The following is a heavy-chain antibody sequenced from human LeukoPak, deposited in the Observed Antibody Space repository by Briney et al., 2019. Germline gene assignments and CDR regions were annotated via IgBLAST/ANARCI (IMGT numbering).Heavy chain of an antibody. J-gene: IGHJ6*03. CDR1: GFTFSSYA. CDR2: ISYDGRNK. Sequence: PGGSLRLSCAASGFTFSSYAMHWVRQAPGKGLEWVAVISYDGRNKYYADSVKGRFTISRDNSKNTLYLQMNSLRAEDTAVYYCARGGHGIGDYYYYMDVWGKGTTVTVSS. CDR3: ARGGHGIGDYYYYMDV. V-gene: IGHV3-30*04. D-gene: IGHD3-3*01.